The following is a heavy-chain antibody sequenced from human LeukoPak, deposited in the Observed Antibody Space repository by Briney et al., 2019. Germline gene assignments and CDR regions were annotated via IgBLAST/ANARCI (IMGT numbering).Heavy chain of an antibody. V-gene: IGHV3-23*01. CDR1: GFTFTSYS. CDR2: ISGSGGST. Sequence: GGSLRLSCAASGFTFTSYSMSWVRQAPGRGLTWVSGISGSGGSTYYADSVKGRFTISRDNPRSTLYLQMSSLRAEDTAVYYCARKLSGYAPFDCWGQGTLVTVSS. CDR3: ARKLSGYAPFDC. D-gene: IGHD5-12*01. J-gene: IGHJ4*02.